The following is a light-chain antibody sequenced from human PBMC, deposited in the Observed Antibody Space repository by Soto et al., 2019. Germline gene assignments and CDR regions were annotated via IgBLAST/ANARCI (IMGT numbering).Light chain of an antibody. CDR1: SSDVGSYNL. CDR2: EVT. J-gene: IGLJ3*02. CDR3: CSYACSSTWV. V-gene: IGLV2-23*02. Sequence: QSALTQPASVSGSPGQSITISCTGTSSDVGSYNLVSWYHQPPGKAPKLMIYEVTKRPSGVSNRSSGSKSGNTASLTISGLQAEDEADYYCCSYACSSTWVFGGGTKLTVL.